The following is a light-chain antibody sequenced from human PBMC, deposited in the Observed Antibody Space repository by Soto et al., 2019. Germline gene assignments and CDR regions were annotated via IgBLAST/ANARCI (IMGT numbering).Light chain of an antibody. Sequence: DIQLTQSPSFLSASVVDRVTITCRASQVISSYLAWYQHKPGKAPKLLIYAASTLQSGVPSRFSGSGSGTEFTLTISSLQPEDFATYYCQQLNSYPTFGQGTRLEIK. CDR2: AAS. CDR1: QVISSY. J-gene: IGKJ5*01. V-gene: IGKV1-9*01. CDR3: QQLNSYPT.